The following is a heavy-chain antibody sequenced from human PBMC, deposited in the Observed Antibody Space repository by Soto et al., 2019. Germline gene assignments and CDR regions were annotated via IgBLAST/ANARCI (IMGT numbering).Heavy chain of an antibody. V-gene: IGHV4-39*01. J-gene: IGHJ3*02. CDR1: GGSISSSSYY. Sequence: QLQLQESGPGLVKPSETLSLTCTVSGGSISSSSYYWGWIRQPPGKGLEWIGSIYYSGSTYYNPSLKSRVTISVDTSKNQFSLKLSSVTAADTAVYYCASTLTGFAFDIWGQGTMVTVSS. CDR3: ASTLTGFAFDI. CDR2: IYYSGST.